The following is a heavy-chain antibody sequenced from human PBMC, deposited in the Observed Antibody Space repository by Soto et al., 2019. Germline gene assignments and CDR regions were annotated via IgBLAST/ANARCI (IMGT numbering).Heavy chain of an antibody. V-gene: IGHV1-46*01. CDR3: AREGATAAKMFDY. D-gene: IGHD2-2*01. CDR1: GYTFSNYY. CDR2: INPNGDTT. J-gene: IGHJ4*02. Sequence: GASVNVSCKASGYTFSNYYMHWVRQAPGQGLEWMGGINPNGDTTYYAQKFLGRLTVTRDTSTSTVYMELSSLRSDDTAVYYCAREGATAAKMFDYWGQGTLVTVSS.